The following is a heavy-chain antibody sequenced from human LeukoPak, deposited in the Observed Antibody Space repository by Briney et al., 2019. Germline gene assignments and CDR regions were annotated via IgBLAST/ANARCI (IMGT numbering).Heavy chain of an antibody. CDR1: GFTFSSYW. D-gene: IGHD3-22*01. CDR3: ARARDDSSGYYHYYYYGMDV. V-gene: IGHV3-7*01. J-gene: IGHJ6*02. Sequence: GGSLRLSCVASGFTFSSYWMSWVRQAPGKGLEWVANIKEDGNEKYYVDSVKGRFTTSRDNAKNSLYLQMNSLRAEDTAVYYCARARDDSSGYYHYYYYGMDVWGQGTTVTVSS. CDR2: IKEDGNEK.